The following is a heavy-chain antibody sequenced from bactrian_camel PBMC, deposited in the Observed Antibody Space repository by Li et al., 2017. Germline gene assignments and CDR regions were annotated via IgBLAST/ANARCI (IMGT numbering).Heavy chain of an antibody. D-gene: IGHD2*01. V-gene: IGHV3S6*01. CDR2: ITTDGSNT. J-gene: IGHJ4*01. CDR3: APTSVGGSPFADMFRL. CDR1: GFAFSNYV. Sequence: HVQLVESGGGLVQPGGSLRLSCAASGFAFSNYVVIWVRQAPGKGLEWVSVITTDGSNTYYADSVKGRFTISRTNSRKTMYLQMNNLKPEDTAMYYCAPTSVGGSPFADMFRLLGSGDPGHRL.